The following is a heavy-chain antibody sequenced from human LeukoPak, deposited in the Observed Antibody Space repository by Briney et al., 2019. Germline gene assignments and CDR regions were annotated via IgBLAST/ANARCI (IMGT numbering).Heavy chain of an antibody. Sequence: PSETLSLTCIVSGASISRSSYFWGWIRQPPGKGLEWIGIINYSGSTYYNPSLESRVTISVDTSKDQFSLKLTSVTAADTAVYYCARVSRGRYLFDIWGQGTMVTVSS. CDR1: GASISRSSYF. J-gene: IGHJ3*02. CDR3: ARVSRGRYLFDI. CDR2: INYSGST. V-gene: IGHV4-39*07. D-gene: IGHD3-16*02.